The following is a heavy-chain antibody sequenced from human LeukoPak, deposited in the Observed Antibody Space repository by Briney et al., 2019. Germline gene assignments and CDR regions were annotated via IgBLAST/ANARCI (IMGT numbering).Heavy chain of an antibody. D-gene: IGHD1-26*01. CDR1: GFTFSRHG. CDR3: ARARGLIVIPDY. J-gene: IGHJ4*02. V-gene: IGHV3-30*03. Sequence: GGSLRLSCAPSGFTFSRHGMHWVRQAPGKGLEWVAIISNDGSRKYYAHSVEGRFTISRDNSKNTLYLQMDSLRAEDTAVYYCARARGLIVIPDYWGQGTLVTVSS. CDR2: ISNDGSRK.